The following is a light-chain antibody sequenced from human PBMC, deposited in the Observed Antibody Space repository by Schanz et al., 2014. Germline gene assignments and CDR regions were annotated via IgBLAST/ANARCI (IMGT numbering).Light chain of an antibody. CDR3: QQYNNWPGEG. V-gene: IGKV3-20*01. CDR1: QSLNSIY. Sequence: EIVLTQSPGTLSLSPGERATLSCRASQSLNSIYLAWYQQKPGQAPRLLIYGVSSRATGIPDRFSGSGSGTDCTLTISSLQSEDFAVYYCQQYNNWPGEGFGQGTKLEIK. CDR2: GVS. J-gene: IGKJ2*03.